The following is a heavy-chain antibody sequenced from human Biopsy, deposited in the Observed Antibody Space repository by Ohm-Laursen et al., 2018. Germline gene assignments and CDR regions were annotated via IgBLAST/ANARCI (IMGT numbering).Heavy chain of an antibody. D-gene: IGHD4-17*01. V-gene: IGHV3-11*01. J-gene: IGHJ4*02. CDR3: ASDLNGDPSAFDY. CDR2: ITNTGRTV. CDR1: GFTFSDYY. Sequence: SLRLSCAASGFTFSDYYMNWIRQAPGKGLEWVSFITNTGRTVYADSVKGRFTISRDNADNSLHLQMKSLRAEDTAIYYCASDLNGDPSAFDYWGQGTPVTVSS.